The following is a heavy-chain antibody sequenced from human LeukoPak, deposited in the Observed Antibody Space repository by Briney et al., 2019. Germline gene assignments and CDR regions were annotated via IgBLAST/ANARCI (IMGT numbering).Heavy chain of an antibody. V-gene: IGHV3-48*03. CDR1: GFTFSSYE. D-gene: IGHD3-10*01. CDR2: ISSSGSTI. J-gene: IGHJ3*02. CDR3: ARDWFGELLYEWANNDAFDI. Sequence: GGSLRLSCAASGFTFSSYEMNWVRQAPGKGLEWVSYISSSGSTIYYADSVKGRFTISRDNAKNSLYLQMNSLRAEDTAVYYCARDWFGELLYEWANNDAFDIWGQGTMVTVSS.